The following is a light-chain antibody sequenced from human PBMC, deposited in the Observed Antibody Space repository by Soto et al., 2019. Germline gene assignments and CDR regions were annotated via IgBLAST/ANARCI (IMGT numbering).Light chain of an antibody. CDR2: GAS. V-gene: IGKV3-20*01. Sequence: EIVLTQSPGTLSLSPGESATLSCRASQSVSTSYLAWYQQKPGQAPRLLIYGASSRATGIPDRFSAGGSGTDFTLTISRLEPEDFAVYYCQQYGSSPVTLGQGTKVEIK. J-gene: IGKJ2*01. CDR1: QSVSTSY. CDR3: QQYGSSPVT.